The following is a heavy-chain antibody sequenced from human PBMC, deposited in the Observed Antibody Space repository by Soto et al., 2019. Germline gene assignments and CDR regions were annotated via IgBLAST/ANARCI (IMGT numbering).Heavy chain of an antibody. J-gene: IGHJ4*01. CDR2: INSDGSTT. Sequence: EVQLVESGGGLVQPGESLRLSCAASGFTFSSSWLHWVRQAPGKGLVWVSRINSDGSTTQYADSVRGRFTISRDNAKNTLFLEVNSLTIEDTAVYFCACLHMPRGPCDFWGHGTLVTVSS. CDR3: ACLHMPRGPCDF. CDR1: GFTFSSSW. D-gene: IGHD3-10*01. V-gene: IGHV3-74*03.